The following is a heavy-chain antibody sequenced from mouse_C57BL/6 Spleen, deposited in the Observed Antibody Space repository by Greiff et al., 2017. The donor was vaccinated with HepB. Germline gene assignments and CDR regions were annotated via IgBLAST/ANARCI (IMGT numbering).Heavy chain of an antibody. CDR2: INPNNGGT. Sequence: EVQLQQSGPELVKPGASVKMSCKASGYTFTDYNMHWVKQSHGKSLEWIGYINPNNGGTSYNQKFKGKATLTVNKSSSTAYMELRSLTSEDSAVYYCARSPDYGSSYYAMDYWGQGTSVTVSS. J-gene: IGHJ4*01. CDR3: ARSPDYGSSYYAMDY. V-gene: IGHV1-22*01. CDR1: GYTFTDYN. D-gene: IGHD1-1*01.